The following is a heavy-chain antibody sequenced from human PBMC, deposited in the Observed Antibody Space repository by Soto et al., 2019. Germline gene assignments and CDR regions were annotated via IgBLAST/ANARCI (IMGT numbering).Heavy chain of an antibody. CDR2: ISAYNGNT. CDR1: GYTFTSYG. J-gene: IGHJ4*02. Sequence: ASVKVSCKASGYTFTSYGISWVRQAPGQGLEWMGWISAYNGNTNYAQKLQGRVTMTTDTSTSTAYMELRSLRSDDTAVYYCARKPGYDFWSGYYYFDYRGQGTLVTVS. D-gene: IGHD3-3*01. V-gene: IGHV1-18*01. CDR3: ARKPGYDFWSGYYYFDY.